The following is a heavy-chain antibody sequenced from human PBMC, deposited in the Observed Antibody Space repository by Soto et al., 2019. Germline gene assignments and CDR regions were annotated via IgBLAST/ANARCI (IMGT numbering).Heavy chain of an antibody. D-gene: IGHD6-19*01. V-gene: IGHV3-30*18. Sequence: QVKLVQSGGGEVQPGRSLRLSCAASGFTFSTYGMHWVRQAPGKGLEWVALISYDGTNKYYGDSVKGRFTISRDNSKNTVYLQMNSLRAEDTAVYYCAKQFVTGWYYFDHWGQGTLVTVS. CDR2: ISYDGTNK. CDR1: GFTFSTYG. CDR3: AKQFVTGWYYFDH. J-gene: IGHJ4*02.